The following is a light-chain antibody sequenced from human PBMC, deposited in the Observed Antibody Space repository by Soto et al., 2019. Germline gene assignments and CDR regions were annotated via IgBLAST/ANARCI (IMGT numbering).Light chain of an antibody. CDR3: QQYHNSPPT. J-gene: IGKJ1*01. V-gene: IGKV3D-15*01. CDR1: QSVSSH. CDR2: GAS. Sequence: EVVMTQSPSSLSASPGERVTLSCRASQSVSSHLAWYQQRPGQAPRLLIYGASSRATGIPARFSGSGSGTDFTLTISSLEPEDFAVYYCQQYHNSPPTFGQGTKVDIK.